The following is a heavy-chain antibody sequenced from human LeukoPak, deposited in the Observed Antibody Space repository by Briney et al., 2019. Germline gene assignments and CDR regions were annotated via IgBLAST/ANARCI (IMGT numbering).Heavy chain of an antibody. CDR1: GYTFTSYG. Sequence: GASVKVSCKASGYTFTSYGISWVRQAPGQGLEWIGWISAYNGNTNYAQKLQGRVTMTTDTSTSTAYMELRSLRSDDTAVYYCARGGYDSSGYYYPQYYFDYWGQGTLVTVSS. CDR3: ARGGYDSSGYYYPQYYFDY. CDR2: ISAYNGNT. J-gene: IGHJ4*02. D-gene: IGHD3-22*01. V-gene: IGHV1-18*01.